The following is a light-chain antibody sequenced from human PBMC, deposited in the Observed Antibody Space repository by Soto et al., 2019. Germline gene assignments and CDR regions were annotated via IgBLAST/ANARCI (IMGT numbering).Light chain of an antibody. V-gene: IGLV2-11*01. J-gene: IGLJ1*01. CDR2: DVT. CDR3: CSYADNYFSV. CDR1: TSDVGGYDY. Sequence: QSVLTQPRSVSGSPGQSVTISCTGTTSDVGGYDYVSWYQHHPGKVPKLIIYDVTQRPSGIPDRFSGSKSGNTASLTISGLQADDEADYHCCSYADNYFSVFGTGTKVTVL.